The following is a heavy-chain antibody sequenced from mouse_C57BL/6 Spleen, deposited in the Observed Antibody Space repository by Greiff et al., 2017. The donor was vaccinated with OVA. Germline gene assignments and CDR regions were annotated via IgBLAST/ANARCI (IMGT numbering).Heavy chain of an antibody. CDR2: IDPSDSYT. J-gene: IGHJ2*01. V-gene: IGHV1-50*01. Sequence: VQLQQPGAELVKPGASVKLSCKASGYTFTSYWMQWVKQRPGQGLEWIGEIDPSDSYTNYNQKFKGKATLTVDTSSSTAYMQLSSLTSEDSAVYYCARGNYYGRENYFDYWGQGTTLTVSS. D-gene: IGHD1-1*01. CDR3: ARGNYYGRENYFDY. CDR1: GYTFTSYW.